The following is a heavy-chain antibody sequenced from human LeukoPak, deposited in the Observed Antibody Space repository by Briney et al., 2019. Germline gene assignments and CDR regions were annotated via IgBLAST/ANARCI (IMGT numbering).Heavy chain of an antibody. V-gene: IGHV4-59*01. CDR1: GGSISSYY. J-gene: IGHJ4*02. CDR3: TRDYGGNFDY. CDR2: IYYSGST. D-gene: IGHD4-23*01. Sequence: SETLSLTCTVSGGSISSYYWSWIRQPPGKGLEWIGYIYYSGSTNYNPSLKSRVTISVDTSKNQFSLKLSSVTAADTAVYYCTRDYGGNFDYWGQGTLVTVSS.